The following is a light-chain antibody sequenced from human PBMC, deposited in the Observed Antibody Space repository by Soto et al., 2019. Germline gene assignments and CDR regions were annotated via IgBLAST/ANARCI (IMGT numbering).Light chain of an antibody. Sequence: EIVLTQSPATLSLSSGESATLSCRASQSVGSSLAWYQQKPGQPPSLLIYDSSNRATGIPARFSGSGSGTDFTLTISSLEPEDFAVYYCQQRRELFTFGGGTKVDIK. J-gene: IGKJ4*01. CDR2: DSS. CDR1: QSVGSS. V-gene: IGKV3-11*01. CDR3: QQRRELFT.